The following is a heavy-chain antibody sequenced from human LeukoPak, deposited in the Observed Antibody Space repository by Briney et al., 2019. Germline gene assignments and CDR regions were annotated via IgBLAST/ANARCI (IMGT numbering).Heavy chain of an antibody. V-gene: IGHV3-23*01. J-gene: IGHJ4*02. CDR1: GFTSHSYA. CDR2: INGGGDVT. D-gene: IGHD3-22*01. CDR3: ARNYYDSSGYSPFFDY. Sequence: GGSLRLSCATSGFTSHSYAMSWVRQAPGKGLEWVSAINGGGDVTYYADSVQGRFFFSRDNAKNTLYLQLNRLRAEDTAVYYCARNYYDSSGYSPFFDYWGQGTLVTVSS.